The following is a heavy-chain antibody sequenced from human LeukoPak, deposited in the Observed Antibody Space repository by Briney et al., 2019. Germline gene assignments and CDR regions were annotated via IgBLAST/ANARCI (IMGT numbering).Heavy chain of an antibody. CDR3: ARYSRSSQYFDS. D-gene: IGHD3-10*01. J-gene: IGHJ4*02. CDR1: GGTFSGYY. Sequence: PSETLSLTCAVYGGTFSGYYWSWIRQPPGKRLEWVGESNDSGGTNYNPSLKSRVTISADKSKNQVSLKLSSVTAADTAVYYCARYSRSSQYFDSWGQGTLVTVSS. CDR2: SNDSGGT. V-gene: IGHV4-34*10.